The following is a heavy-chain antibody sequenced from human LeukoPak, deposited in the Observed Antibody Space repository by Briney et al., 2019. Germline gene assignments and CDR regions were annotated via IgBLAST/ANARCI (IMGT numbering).Heavy chain of an antibody. CDR1: GFTFSNAW. D-gene: IGHD2-15*01. Sequence: GGSLRLSCAASGFTFSNAWMSWVRQAPGKGLEWVGRIKSKTDGGTTDYAAPVKGRFTISRDDSKNTLYLQMNSLKTEDTAVYYCTTDLGCSGGSCYSFWGQGTLVTVSS. CDR2: IKSKTDGGTT. V-gene: IGHV3-15*01. J-gene: IGHJ4*02. CDR3: TTDLGCSGGSCYSF.